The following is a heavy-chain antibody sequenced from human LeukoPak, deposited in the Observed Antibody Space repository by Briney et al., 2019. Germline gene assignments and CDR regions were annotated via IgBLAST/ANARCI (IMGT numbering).Heavy chain of an antibody. CDR1: GFTFSSYW. V-gene: IGHV3-7*01. CDR3: AKWELYSGFYYIDY. Sequence: HPGGSLRLSCAASGFTFSSYWMTWVRQGPGKGLEWEANIKPDGSLIYYVDSVKGRFTISRDNAKNSLYLQMNSLRAEDTAVYYCAKWELYSGFYYIDYWGQGTLATVSS. D-gene: IGHD1-26*01. CDR2: IKPDGSLI. J-gene: IGHJ4*02.